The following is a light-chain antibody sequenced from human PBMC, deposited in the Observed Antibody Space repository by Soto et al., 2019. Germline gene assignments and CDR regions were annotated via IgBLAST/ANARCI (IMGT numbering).Light chain of an antibody. J-gene: IGKJ2*01. CDR2: KTS. CDR3: QQYNTYS. CDR1: QSRNSW. Sequence: DIQMTQSPSTLSASVGDRVSITCRASQSRNSWLAWYQQKPGKAPKLLIYKTSTLESGVPSRFSGSGSGTAFTPTISNLQPDDFATYYCQQYNTYSFGQGTKLEIK. V-gene: IGKV1-5*03.